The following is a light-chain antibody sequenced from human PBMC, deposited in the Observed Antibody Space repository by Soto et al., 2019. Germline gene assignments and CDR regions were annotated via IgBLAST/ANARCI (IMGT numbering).Light chain of an antibody. V-gene: IGKV3-20*01. J-gene: IGKJ1*01. CDR2: GPS. CDR1: QSISSSY. CDR3: QQSYSSPLT. Sequence: EIVLTQSPGTLSLSPGERATLSGRASQSISSSYLAWYQQKPGQAPMLLIYGPSSRATGIPDRFSGSGSGTYFTLTSNRLEPEDFAVYYCQQSYSSPLTFGQGTKVEIK.